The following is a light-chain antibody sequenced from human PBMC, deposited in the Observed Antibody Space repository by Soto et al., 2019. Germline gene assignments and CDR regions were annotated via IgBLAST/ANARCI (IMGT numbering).Light chain of an antibody. CDR2: GAS. J-gene: IGKJ2*01. V-gene: IGKV3-15*01. CDR1: QSVSSN. Sequence: EIVMTQSPATLSVSPGERATLSCRARQSVSSNLAWYQQKPGQAPRLLIYGASTRATGIPARFSGSGSGTEFTLTISSLQSEDFAVYYCQQYNNWPQTFGQGTKLEI. CDR3: QQYNNWPQT.